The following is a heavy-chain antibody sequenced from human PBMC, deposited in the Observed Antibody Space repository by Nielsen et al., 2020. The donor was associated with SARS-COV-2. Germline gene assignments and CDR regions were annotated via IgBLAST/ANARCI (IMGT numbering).Heavy chain of an antibody. Sequence: GGSLRLSCAASGFIVSSNYMSWVRQAPGKGLEWVAVMYSDGSTNYAESVKGRITIYRDNSKNSMHLQMNSLRAEDTAVYYCAREGVGATRYFDYWGQGTLVTVSS. D-gene: IGHD1-26*01. J-gene: IGHJ4*02. CDR3: AREGVGATRYFDY. CDR1: GFIVSSNY. V-gene: IGHV3-53*01. CDR2: MYSDGST.